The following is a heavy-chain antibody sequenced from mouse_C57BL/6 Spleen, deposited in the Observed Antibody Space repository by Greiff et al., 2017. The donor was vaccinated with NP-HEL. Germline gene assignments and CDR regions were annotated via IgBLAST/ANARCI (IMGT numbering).Heavy chain of an antibody. CDR2: ISYSGST. CDR1: GYSITSGYD. CDR3: ARDRGLYWYFDV. Sequence: EVQLQESGPGMVKPSQSLSLTCTVTGYSITSGYDWHWIRHFPGNKLEWMGYISYSGSTNYNPSLKSRISITHDTSKNHFFLKLNSVTTEDTATYYCARDRGLYWYFDVWGTGTTVTVSS. J-gene: IGHJ1*03. D-gene: IGHD3-1*01. V-gene: IGHV3-1*01.